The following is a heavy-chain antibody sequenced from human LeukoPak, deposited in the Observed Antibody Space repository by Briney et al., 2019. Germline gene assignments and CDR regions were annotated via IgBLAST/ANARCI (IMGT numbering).Heavy chain of an antibody. CDR2: IRYDGSNK. D-gene: IGHD2-21*02. V-gene: IGHV3-30*02. Sequence: GGSLRLSCAASGFTFSIYGMHWVRQAPGKGLEWVAFIRYDGSNKYYADSVKGRFTISRDNSKNTLYLQMNSLRAEDTAVYYCAKGGLVVVVTVYYMDVWGKGTTVTVSS. CDR1: GFTFSIYG. J-gene: IGHJ6*03. CDR3: AKGGLVVVVTVYYMDV.